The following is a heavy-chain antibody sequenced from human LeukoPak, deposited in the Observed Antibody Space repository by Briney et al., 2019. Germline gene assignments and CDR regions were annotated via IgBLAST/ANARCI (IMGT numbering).Heavy chain of an antibody. J-gene: IGHJ5*02. V-gene: IGHV1-46*01. Sequence: ASVKVSCKASGYTFTSYYMHWVRQAPGQGLEWMGIINPSGGSTSYAQKFQGRVTMTRDTSISTAYMELSRLRSDDTAVYYCARDRQEGWWFDPWGQGTLVTVSS. CDR2: INPSGGST. D-gene: IGHD2-15*01. CDR1: GYTFTSYY. CDR3: ARDRQEGWWFDP.